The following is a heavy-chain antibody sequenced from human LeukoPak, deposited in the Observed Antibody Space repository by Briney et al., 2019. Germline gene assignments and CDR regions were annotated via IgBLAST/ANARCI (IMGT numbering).Heavy chain of an antibody. Sequence: GASVKVSCKASGYTFTSYGISWVRQAPGQGLEWMGWISAYNGNTNYAQKLQGRVTMTTDTSTSTAYMELRSLRSEDTAVYYCATLSSGSFPLGAYYYYGMDVWGQGTTVTVSS. CDR3: ATLSSGSFPLGAYYYYGMDV. J-gene: IGHJ6*02. CDR1: GYTFTSYG. V-gene: IGHV1-18*01. CDR2: ISAYNGNT. D-gene: IGHD1-26*01.